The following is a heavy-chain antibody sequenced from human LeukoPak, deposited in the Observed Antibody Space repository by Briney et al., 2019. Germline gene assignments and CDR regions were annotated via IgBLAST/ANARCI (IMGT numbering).Heavy chain of an antibody. D-gene: IGHD6-19*01. V-gene: IGHV3-23*01. CDR2: ISGSGGST. CDR3: AKDYVGGSGCFDY. CDR1: TFTFSSYG. J-gene: IGHJ4*02. Sequence: PGGSLRLSCAASTFTFSSYGMSWVRQAPGKGLEWVSAISGSGGSTYYAESVKGRFTISRDNSKNTLYLQMNSLRAEDTAVYYCAKDYVGGSGCFDYWGQGTLVTVSS.